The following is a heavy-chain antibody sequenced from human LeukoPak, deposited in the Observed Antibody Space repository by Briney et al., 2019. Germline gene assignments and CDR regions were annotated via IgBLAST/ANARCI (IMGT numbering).Heavy chain of an antibody. Sequence: PSETLSLTCAVSGYSISSGYYWGWIRQPPGKGLEWIGSIYHGGSTYYNPSLKSRVTISVDTSKNQFSLKLSSVTAADTAVYYCARGSSGWYLVDHWGQGTLITVSS. D-gene: IGHD6-19*01. J-gene: IGHJ4*02. CDR3: ARGSSGWYLVDH. CDR2: IYHGGST. V-gene: IGHV4-38-2*01. CDR1: GYSISSGYY.